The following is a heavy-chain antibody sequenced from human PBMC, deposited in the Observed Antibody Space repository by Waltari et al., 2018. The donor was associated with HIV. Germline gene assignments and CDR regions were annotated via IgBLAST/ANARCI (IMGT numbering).Heavy chain of an antibody. CDR3: ARGGGGDHGF. V-gene: IGHV3-23*01. CDR2: LTEGIPRP. D-gene: IGHD2-21*01. Sequence: EVLLLESGGGLVQPGGSLRLSCAVSGSSVSNYAMCWVRQAPGKGLDWVGYLTEGIPRPRYADSVKDRFTFSRDNSKNTLYLQMSDLRAEDTAIYYCARGGGGDHGFWGQGTLVTVSS. CDR1: GSSVSNYA. J-gene: IGHJ4*02.